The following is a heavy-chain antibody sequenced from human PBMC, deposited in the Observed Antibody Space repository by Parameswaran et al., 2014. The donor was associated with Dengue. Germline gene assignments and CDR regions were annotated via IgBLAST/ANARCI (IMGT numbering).Heavy chain of an antibody. CDR3: ARRGRAGYYYYYGMDV. CDR1: GYSFTSYW. CDR2: IDPSDSYT. V-gene: IGHV5-10-1*01. D-gene: IGHD2-15*01. J-gene: IGHJ6*02. Sequence: GESLKISCKGSGYSFTSYWISWVRQMPGKGLEWMGRIDPSDSYTNYSPSFQGHVTISADKSISTAYLQWSSLKASDTAMYYCARRGRAGYYYYYGMDVWGQGTTVTVSS.